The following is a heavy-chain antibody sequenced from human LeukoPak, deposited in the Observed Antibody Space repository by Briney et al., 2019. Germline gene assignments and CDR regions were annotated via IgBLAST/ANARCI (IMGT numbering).Heavy chain of an antibody. J-gene: IGHJ6*04. CDR3: ARDHVVVVPAARSLGMDV. V-gene: IGHV4-59*01. CDR1: GGSISSYY. Sequence: SETLSLTCTASGGSISSYYWSWIRQPPGKGLEWIGYIYYSGSTNYNPSLKSRVTISVDTSKNQFSLKLSSVTAADTAVYYCARDHVVVVPAARSLGMDVWGKGTTVTVSS. D-gene: IGHD2-2*01. CDR2: IYYSGST.